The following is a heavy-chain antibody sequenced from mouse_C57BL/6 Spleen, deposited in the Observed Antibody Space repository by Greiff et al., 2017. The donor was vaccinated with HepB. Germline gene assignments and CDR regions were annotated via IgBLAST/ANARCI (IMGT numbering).Heavy chain of an antibody. CDR2: IDTEDGDT. D-gene: IGHD2-4*01. CDR1: GFNIKDYY. CDR3: ANAIYYDYDWYFGV. J-gene: IGHJ1*03. V-gene: IGHV14-2*01. Sequence: VQLQQSGAELVKPGASVKLSCTASGFNIKDYYMYWVKQRTEQGLEWIGRIDTEDGDTKYAPKFQGKATLTADTSSNTAYLQRSSLTYEDTAVYCCANAIYYDYDWYFGVWGTGTTVTVSS.